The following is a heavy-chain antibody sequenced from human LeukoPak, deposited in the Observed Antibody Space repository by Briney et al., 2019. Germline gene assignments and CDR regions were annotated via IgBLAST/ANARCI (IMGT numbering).Heavy chain of an antibody. D-gene: IGHD3-10*01. V-gene: IGHV3-23*01. CDR3: AKDSYYYGSGSYPGGSRIDY. Sequence: GGSLRLSCAASGFTFSSYAMSWVRQAPGKGLEWVSAISGSGGSTYYADSVKGRFTISRDNSKNTLYLQMNSLRAEDTAVYYCAKDSYYYGSGSYPGGSRIDYWGQGTPVTVSS. CDR1: GFTFSSYA. CDR2: ISGSGGST. J-gene: IGHJ4*02.